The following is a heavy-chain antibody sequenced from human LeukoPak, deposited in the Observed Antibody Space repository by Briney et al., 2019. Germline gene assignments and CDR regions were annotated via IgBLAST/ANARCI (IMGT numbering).Heavy chain of an antibody. CDR2: IKEDGSEK. CDR3: ARLHSAVYYGDAFDI. CDR1: GFTFGSYW. D-gene: IGHD3-16*01. J-gene: IGHJ3*02. Sequence: PGGSLRLSCAVSGFTFGSYWMTWVRQAPGKGLEWVAKIKEDGSEKYYVDSVRDRFTVSRDNVKNSLFLQMNSLRVEDTATYYCARLHSAVYYGDAFDIWGQGTMVTVSS. V-gene: IGHV3-7*03.